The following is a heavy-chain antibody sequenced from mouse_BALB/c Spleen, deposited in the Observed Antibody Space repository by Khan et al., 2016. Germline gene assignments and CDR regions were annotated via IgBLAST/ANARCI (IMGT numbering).Heavy chain of an antibody. D-gene: IGHD2-10*01. Sequence: LQLQQSGPDLVKPGASVKISCKASGYSFTGYYSYWVKQSHGKSLEWIGRVNLKNGGTSYNQKFKGKEGVTIDNSSTTAYMELDILTSEDSAVYYCLHPSMGSFGQAPSVTFSS. CDR1: GYSFTGYY. CDR2: VNLKNGGT. J-gene: IGHJ4*01. CDR3: LHPSMGS. V-gene: IGHV1-26*01.